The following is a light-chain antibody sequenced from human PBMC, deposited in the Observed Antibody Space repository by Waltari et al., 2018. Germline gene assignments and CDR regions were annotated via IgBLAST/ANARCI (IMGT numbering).Light chain of an antibody. Sequence: DIQMTQSPSSLSASVGDQVTITSRASQSISTSLNWYQQKSGKATKLLILAASSLQTGVPLRFSGSGSGTDFTLTISSLQLEDFATYYCQQSYSTPMYTFGQGTKLEVK. CDR2: AAS. CDR1: QSISTS. V-gene: IGKV1-39*01. J-gene: IGKJ2*01. CDR3: QQSYSTPMYT.